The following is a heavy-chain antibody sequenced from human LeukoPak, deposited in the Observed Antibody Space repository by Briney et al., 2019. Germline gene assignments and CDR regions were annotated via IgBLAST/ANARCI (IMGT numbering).Heavy chain of an antibody. J-gene: IGHJ4*02. V-gene: IGHV5-51*01. CDR2: IYPGDSDT. CDR1: GYTFTNYW. CDR3: ARLSPVAVAWALNY. D-gene: IGHD6-19*01. Sequence: GESLKISCKASGYTFTNYWIVWVRQMPGKGLEWMGIIYPGDSDTRYSPSFQGQVTISADKSISTAYLQWSSLKASDTAMYYCARLSPVAVAWALNYWGQGTLVTVSS.